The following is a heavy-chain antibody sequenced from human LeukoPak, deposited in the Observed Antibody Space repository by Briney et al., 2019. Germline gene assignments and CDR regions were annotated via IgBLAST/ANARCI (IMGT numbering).Heavy chain of an antibody. V-gene: IGHV3-30*04. D-gene: IGHD3-10*01. CDR3: ARDWRFGEFIFDY. CDR2: ISYDGSTK. CDR1: GFSFSSYA. J-gene: IGHJ4*02. Sequence: GGSLRLSCAASGFSFSSYAMHWVRQVPGKGLEWLTIISYDGSTKYHADSVKDRFTVSRDNSKKTLYLQMKSLRAEVTAVYYCARDWRFGEFIFDYWGQGTLVTVSS.